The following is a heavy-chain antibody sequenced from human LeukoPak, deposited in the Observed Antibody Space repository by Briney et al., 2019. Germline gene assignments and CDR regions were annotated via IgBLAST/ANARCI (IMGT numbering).Heavy chain of an antibody. Sequence: GESLKISCKGSGYSFTTYWVAWVRQIPGKGLEWMGIIYPGDSDTKYSPSFQGQVTISADKSISAAYLQWSSLKASDTAMYYCARPRDIKNGHFAYWGQGTLVTVSS. J-gene: IGHJ4*02. CDR3: ARPRDIKNGHFAY. V-gene: IGHV5-51*01. D-gene: IGHD2-15*01. CDR2: IYPGDSDT. CDR1: GYSFTTYW.